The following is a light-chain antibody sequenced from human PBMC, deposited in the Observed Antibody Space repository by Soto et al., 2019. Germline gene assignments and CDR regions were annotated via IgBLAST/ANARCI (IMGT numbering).Light chain of an antibody. J-gene: IGKJ2*01. V-gene: IGKV1-5*01. CDR2: DAS. Sequence: DIQMTQSPSTLSASVGDRVTITCRASQSISSWLAWYQQKPGKAPKLLIYDASSFESEVPSRFSGTRSGTEFTLTISGLLPDDFATYYCQQYNNYPVTLGQGTKLEIK. CDR1: QSISSW. CDR3: QQYNNYPVT.